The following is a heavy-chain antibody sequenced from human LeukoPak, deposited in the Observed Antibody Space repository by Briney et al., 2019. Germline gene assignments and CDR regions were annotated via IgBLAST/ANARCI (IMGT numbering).Heavy chain of an antibody. D-gene: IGHD6-13*01. V-gene: IGHV1-18*01. J-gene: IGHJ4*02. CDR1: GYTFTSYG. CDR3: ARVEDSSSWGPVDY. CDR2: ISAYNGNT. Sequence: GASVKVSCKASGYTFTSYGISWVRQAPGQGLEWMGWISAYNGNTNYAQKLQGRVTMTTDTSTSTAYMELRSLRSDDTAVYYCARVEDSSSWGPVDYWGQGTLVTVSS.